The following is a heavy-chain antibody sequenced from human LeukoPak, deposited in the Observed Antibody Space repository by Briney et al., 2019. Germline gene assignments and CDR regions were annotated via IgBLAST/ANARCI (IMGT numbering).Heavy chain of an antibody. CDR2: ISGPSTYI. V-gene: IGHV3-21*01. CDR1: GFSFSGYS. CDR3: ASLFDP. Sequence: GGSLRLSCAASGFSFSGYSMNWVRQAPGKGLEWVSSISGPSTYIYYADSLKGRFTISRDNAKNSLYLQMNSLTAEDTAVYYCASLFDPWGQGTLVTVSS. J-gene: IGHJ5*02.